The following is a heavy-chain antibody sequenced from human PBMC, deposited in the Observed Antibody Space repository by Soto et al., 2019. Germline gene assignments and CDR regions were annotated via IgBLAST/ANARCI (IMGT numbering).Heavy chain of an antibody. J-gene: IGHJ4*02. Sequence: QVQLQESGPGLVKPSETLSLTCTVSSGSVSTYYWSWIRQPAGKGLEWIGRIFINGNTNYNPSLRSRVTMSVDTSKGQFSLNLTSVTAADTAVYFCARSGGSYNFDSWGQGIPVTVSA. CDR2: IFINGNT. V-gene: IGHV4-4*07. CDR1: SGSVSTYY. CDR3: ARSGGSYNFDS. D-gene: IGHD1-26*01.